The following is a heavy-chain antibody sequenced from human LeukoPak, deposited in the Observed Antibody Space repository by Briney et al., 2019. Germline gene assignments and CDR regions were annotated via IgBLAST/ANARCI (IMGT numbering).Heavy chain of an antibody. CDR1: RFTFSSYS. D-gene: IGHD3-10*01. Sequence: PGGSLRLSCAASRFTFSSYSMNWVRQAPGKGLEWVSYISSSGSTIYYADSVKGRFTISRDNAKNSLYLQMNSLRAEDTALYYCARVQIGYYYGSGSYGNAFDIWGQGTMVTVSS. CDR2: ISSSGSTI. J-gene: IGHJ3*02. V-gene: IGHV3-48*04. CDR3: ARVQIGYYYGSGSYGNAFDI.